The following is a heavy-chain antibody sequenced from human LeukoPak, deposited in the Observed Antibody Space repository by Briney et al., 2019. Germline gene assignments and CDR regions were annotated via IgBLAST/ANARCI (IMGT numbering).Heavy chain of an antibody. CDR2: INPNSGGT. CDR3: ARDRGGYYDILTGYYGVGAFDI. CDR1: GYIFTGYY. V-gene: IGHV1-2*02. Sequence: GASVKVSCKASGYIFTGYYMHWVRQAPGQGLEWMGWINPNSGGTNYAQKFQGRVTMTRDTSISTAYMELSRLRSDDTAVYYCARDRGGYYDILTGYYGVGAFDIWGQGTMVTVSS. J-gene: IGHJ3*02. D-gene: IGHD3-9*01.